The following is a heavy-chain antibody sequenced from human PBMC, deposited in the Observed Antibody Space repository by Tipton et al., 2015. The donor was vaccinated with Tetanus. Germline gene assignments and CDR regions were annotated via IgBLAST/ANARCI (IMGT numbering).Heavy chain of an antibody. V-gene: IGHV3-23*01. CDR3: ARNTSGYFDH. D-gene: IGHD6-19*01. Sequence: SLRLSCAGSGFTFSVYAIHWVRQAPGEGLEWVSVISGNGFSTHHADSVKGRFTISRDSSQNTVFLQMSSLRAEDTAVYYCARNTSGYFDHWGQGTLVTVSS. CDR1: GFTFSVYA. CDR2: ISGNGFST. J-gene: IGHJ4*02.